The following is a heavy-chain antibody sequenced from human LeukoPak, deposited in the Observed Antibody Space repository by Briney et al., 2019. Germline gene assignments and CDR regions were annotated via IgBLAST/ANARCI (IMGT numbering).Heavy chain of an antibody. D-gene: IGHD2-21*01. CDR1: GFTFSSYT. J-gene: IGHJ4*02. Sequence: GGSLRLSCAASGFTFSSYTMNWVRQAPGKGLEWVSYISSSSSTIYYADSVRGRFSISRDNTKNSLHLQMNSRRVEDTAMYYCARMIGGASGDFDNWGQGTLVTVSS. CDR3: ARMIGGASGDFDN. CDR2: ISSSSSTI. V-gene: IGHV3-48*01.